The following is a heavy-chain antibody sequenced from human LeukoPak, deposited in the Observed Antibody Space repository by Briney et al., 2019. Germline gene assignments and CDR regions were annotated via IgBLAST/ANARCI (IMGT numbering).Heavy chain of an antibody. D-gene: IGHD3-16*02. CDR3: AREVFDYVWGSYPDDY. CDR2: IYYSGST. V-gene: IGHV4-39*02. J-gene: IGHJ4*02. Sequence: SETLSLTCTVSGGSISSSSYYWGWIRQPPGKGLEWIGSIYYSGSTYYNPSLKSRVTISVDTSKNQFSLKLSSVTAADTAVYYCAREVFDYVWGSYPDDYWGQGTLVTVSS. CDR1: GGSISSSSYY.